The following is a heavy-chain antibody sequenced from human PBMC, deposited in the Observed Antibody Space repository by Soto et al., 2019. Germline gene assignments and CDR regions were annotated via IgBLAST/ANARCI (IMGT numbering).Heavy chain of an antibody. V-gene: IGHV3-30*18. D-gene: IGHD1-1*01. Sequence: HPGGSLRLSCVVSGLTFSDYGFHWVRQAPGKGLDLVAAISYDGSFVYYADSVRGRFTISRDNSRNTLDLQMNTLRHEDTAVYYCAKERGRNRNFAMDVWGQGTSVTVSS. CDR1: GLTFSDYG. CDR2: ISYDGSFV. J-gene: IGHJ6*02. CDR3: AKERGRNRNFAMDV.